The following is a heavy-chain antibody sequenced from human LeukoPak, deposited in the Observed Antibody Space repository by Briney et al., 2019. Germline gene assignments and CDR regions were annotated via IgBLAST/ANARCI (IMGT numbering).Heavy chain of an antibody. D-gene: IGHD2-15*01. CDR1: GGSISSGGYS. J-gene: IGHJ4*02. CDR2: IYHSGST. CDR3: ARKGRGLQGYFDY. V-gene: IGHV4-30-2*01. Sequence: SETLSLTCAVSGGSISSGGYSWSWIRQPPGKGLEWIGYIYHSGSTYYNPSLKSRVTISVDRSKNQFSLKLSSVTAADTAVYYCARKGRGLQGYFDYWGQGTLVTVSS.